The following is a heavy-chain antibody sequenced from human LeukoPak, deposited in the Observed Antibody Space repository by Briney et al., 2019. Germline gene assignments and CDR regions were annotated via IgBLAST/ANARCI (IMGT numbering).Heavy chain of an antibody. J-gene: IGHJ4*02. D-gene: IGHD6-19*01. CDR1: GYTLTELS. Sequence: ASVKVSCKVSGYTLTELSMHWVRQAPGKGLEWMGGFDPEDGETIYAQKFQGRVTMTEDTSTDTAYMELSSLRSDDTAVYYCARDRYRYSSGWYPPAGDYWGQGTLVTVSS. CDR3: ARDRYRYSSGWYPPAGDY. CDR2: FDPEDGET. V-gene: IGHV1-24*01.